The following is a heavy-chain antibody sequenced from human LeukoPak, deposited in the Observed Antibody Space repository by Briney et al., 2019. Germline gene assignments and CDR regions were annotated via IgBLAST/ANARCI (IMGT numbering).Heavy chain of an antibody. CDR3: ARDCIRKHYGMDV. Sequence: GGSLRLSCAASGFTVSSNYMSWVRQAPGKGLEWVSVIYSGGSTYYADSVKGRFTISRDNAKNSLYLQMNSLRAEDTAVYYCARDCIRKHYGMDVWGQGTTVTVSS. J-gene: IGHJ6*02. D-gene: IGHD3-3*02. CDR1: GFTVSSNY. V-gene: IGHV3-66*01. CDR2: IYSGGST.